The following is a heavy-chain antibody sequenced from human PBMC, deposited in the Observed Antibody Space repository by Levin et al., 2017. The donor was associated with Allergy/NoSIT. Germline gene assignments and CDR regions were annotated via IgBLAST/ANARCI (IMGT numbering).Heavy chain of an antibody. CDR3: VREKAYYYDD. Sequence: GESLKISCAASGFTFSTYSMNWVRQAPGKGLEWVSYISSSSGGIYYADSVKGRFTISRDNAKDSLYLQLNSLRDEDTAVYYCVREKAYYYDDWGQGTLVTVSS. CDR1: GFTFSTYS. J-gene: IGHJ4*02. V-gene: IGHV3-48*02. CDR2: ISSSSGGI. D-gene: IGHD3-22*01.